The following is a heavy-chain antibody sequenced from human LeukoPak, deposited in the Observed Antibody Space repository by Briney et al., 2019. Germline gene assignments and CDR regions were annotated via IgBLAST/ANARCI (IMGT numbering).Heavy chain of an antibody. J-gene: IGHJ5*02. D-gene: IGHD3-10*01. CDR2: IYYSGST. V-gene: IGHV4-38-2*01. CDR1: GYAISSGYY. CDR3: ARHLEAGSSSWFDP. Sequence: SETLSLTCAASGYAISSGYYWGWIRQPPGKGLEWIGYIYYSGSTNYNPSLKSRVTISVDTSKNQFSLKLSSVTAADTAVYYCARHLEAGSSSWFDPWGQGTLVTVSS.